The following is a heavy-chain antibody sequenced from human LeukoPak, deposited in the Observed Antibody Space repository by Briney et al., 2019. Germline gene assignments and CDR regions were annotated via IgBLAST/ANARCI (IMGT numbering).Heavy chain of an antibody. CDR3: ARDGYSGSYYRLYYFFMDV. J-gene: IGHJ6*03. Sequence: GGSLRLSCLASKFTFNNYAMTWVRQAPGKGLEWVSSISGSGDNMDYADSVKGRFTISRDNSENTLYLQMNSLRGEDTAVYYCARDGYSGSYYRLYYFFMDVWGKGTTVTVSS. CDR2: ISGSGDNM. V-gene: IGHV3-23*01. D-gene: IGHD1-26*01. CDR1: KFTFNNYA.